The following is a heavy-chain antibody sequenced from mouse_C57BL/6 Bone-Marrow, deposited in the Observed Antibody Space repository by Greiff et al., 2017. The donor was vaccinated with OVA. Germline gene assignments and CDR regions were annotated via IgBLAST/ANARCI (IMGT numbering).Heavy chain of an antibody. V-gene: IGHV1-64*01. Sequence: QVQLQQPGAELVKPGASVKLSCKASGYTFTSYWMHWVKQRPGQGLEWIGMIHPNSGSTNYNEKFKSKATLTVDKSSSTAYMQLSSLTSEDSAVYYCAREGITRVGGGWYFDFWGTGTTVTVSS. J-gene: IGHJ1*03. CDR2: IHPNSGST. D-gene: IGHD1-1*01. CDR3: AREGITRVGGGWYFDF. CDR1: GYTFTSYW.